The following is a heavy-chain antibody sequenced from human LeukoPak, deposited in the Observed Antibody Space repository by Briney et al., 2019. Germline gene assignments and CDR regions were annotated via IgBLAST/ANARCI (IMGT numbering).Heavy chain of an antibody. CDR2: INPNSGGT. CDR1: GYTFTGYY. D-gene: IGHD6-19*01. CDR3: ARNSWLVPFDY. V-gene: IGHV1-2*06. J-gene: IGHJ4*02. Sequence: ASVKVSCKASGYTFTGYYMHLVRQAPGQGLEWMGRINPNSGGTNYAQKFQGRVTMTRDTSISTAYMELSRLRSDDTAVYYCARNSWLVPFDYWGQGTLVTVSS.